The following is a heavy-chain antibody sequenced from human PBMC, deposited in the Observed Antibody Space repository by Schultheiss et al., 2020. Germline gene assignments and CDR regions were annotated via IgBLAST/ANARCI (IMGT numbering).Heavy chain of an antibody. CDR1: GGSISSYY. Sequence: SETLSLTCTVSGGSISSYYWSWIRQPPGKGLEWIGYIYYSGSTNYNPSLKSRVTISVDTSKNQFSLKLSSVTAADTAVYYCAARYSGSYWVKGFDYWGQGTLVTVSS. CDR3: AARYSGSYWVKGFDY. J-gene: IGHJ4*02. D-gene: IGHD1-26*01. V-gene: IGHV4-59*01. CDR2: IYYSGST.